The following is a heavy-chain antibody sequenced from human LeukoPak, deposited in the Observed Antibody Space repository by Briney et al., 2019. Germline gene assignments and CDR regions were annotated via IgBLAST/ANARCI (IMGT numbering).Heavy chain of an antibody. CDR2: ISGSGGIT. CDR1: GFTFSNYA. CDR3: ARLYYDYVWGSYPYDY. Sequence: PGGSLRLSCAASGFTFSNYAMSWVRQAPGKGLEWVSAISGSGGITYYADSVKGRFTISRDNSKNTLFLQMNSLRAEDTAVYYCARLYYDYVWGSYPYDYWGQGTLVTVSS. V-gene: IGHV3-23*01. D-gene: IGHD3-16*02. J-gene: IGHJ4*02.